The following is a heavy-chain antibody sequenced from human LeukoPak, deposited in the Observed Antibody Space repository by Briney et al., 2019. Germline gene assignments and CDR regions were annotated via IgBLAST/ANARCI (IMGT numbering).Heavy chain of an antibody. V-gene: IGHV1-8*03. Sequence: ASVKVSCKASGYTFTSYDINWVRQATGQGLEWMGWMNPNSGNTGYAQKFQGRVTITRNTSISTAYMELSSLRSEDTAVYYCARSYYDFWSGYYTNLYYFDYRGQGTLVTVSS. CDR2: MNPNSGNT. CDR1: GYTFTSYD. D-gene: IGHD3-3*01. CDR3: ARSYYDFWSGYYTNLYYFDY. J-gene: IGHJ4*02.